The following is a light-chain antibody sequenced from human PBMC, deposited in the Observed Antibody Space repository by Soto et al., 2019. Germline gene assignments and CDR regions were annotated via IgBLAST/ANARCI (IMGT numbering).Light chain of an antibody. CDR3: QQYGSSGT. CDR2: GAS. V-gene: IGKV3-20*01. Sequence: LVLPQLQPTLAFFPGERAPLSFTASQSVSSNSLAWYQQKPGQAPRLLIYGASNRATGIPDRFSGSGSGTDFTLTISRLEPEDFAVYYCQQYGSSGTFGQGTMVDI. CDR1: QSVSSNS. J-gene: IGKJ1*01.